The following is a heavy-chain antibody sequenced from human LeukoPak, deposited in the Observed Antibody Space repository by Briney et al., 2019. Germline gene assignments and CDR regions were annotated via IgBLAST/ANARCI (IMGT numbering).Heavy chain of an antibody. J-gene: IGHJ4*02. Sequence: GGSLRLSCAASGFTFSSYAMHWVRQAPGKGLEYVSAITSNGGSTYYANSVKGRFTISRDNSKNTLYLQMGSLRAEDMAVYYCARGSSGKYDHWGQGTLVTVSS. CDR3: ARGSSGKYDH. D-gene: IGHD3-10*01. V-gene: IGHV3-64*01. CDR1: GFTFSSYA. CDR2: ITSNGGST.